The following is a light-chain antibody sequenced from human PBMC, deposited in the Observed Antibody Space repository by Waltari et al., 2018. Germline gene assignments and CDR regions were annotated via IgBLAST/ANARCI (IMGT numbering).Light chain of an antibody. CDR1: SSDVGSYNL. V-gene: IGLV2-23*01. J-gene: IGLJ3*02. CDR3: CSYARSSTWV. Sequence: QSALTQPASVSGSPGQSITISCSGTSSDVGSYNLVSWYQQHPDKAPKLMIYEDSKRPSGISSRVSGSKSGNTASLTCSGLQAEDEADYYCCSYARSSTWVFGGGTKLTVL. CDR2: EDS.